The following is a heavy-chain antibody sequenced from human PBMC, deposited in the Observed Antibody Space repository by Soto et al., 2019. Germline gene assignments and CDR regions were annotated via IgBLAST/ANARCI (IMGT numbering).Heavy chain of an antibody. J-gene: IGHJ1*01. D-gene: IGHD2-8*01. Sequence: PSETLSLTCAVYGGSFSGYYWSWIRQPPGKGLEWIGEINHSGSTNYNPSLKSRVAISVDTSKNQFSLKLSSVTAADTAVYYCASPPPLTVQTIEAEFFQHWGLGTLVTVSS. CDR1: GGSFSGYY. CDR2: INHSGST. V-gene: IGHV4-34*01. CDR3: ASPPPLTVQTIEAEFFQH.